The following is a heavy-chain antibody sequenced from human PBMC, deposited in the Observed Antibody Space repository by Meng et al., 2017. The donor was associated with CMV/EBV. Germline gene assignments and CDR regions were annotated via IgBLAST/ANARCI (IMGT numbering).Heavy chain of an antibody. J-gene: IGHJ4*02. Sequence: GESLKISCAASGFTFSSYWMHWVRQAPGKGLVWVSRINSDGSSTSYADSVKGRFTISRDNAKNTLYLQMNSLRAEDTAVYYCARAPTYYYDSSGYYGLGFDYWGQGTLVTVSS. D-gene: IGHD3-22*01. CDR3: ARAPTYYYDSSGYYGLGFDY. V-gene: IGHV3-74*01. CDR1: GFTFSSYW. CDR2: INSDGSST.